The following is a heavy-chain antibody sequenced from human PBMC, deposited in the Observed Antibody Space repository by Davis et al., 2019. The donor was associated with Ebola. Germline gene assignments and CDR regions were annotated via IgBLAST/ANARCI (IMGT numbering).Heavy chain of an antibody. D-gene: IGHD6-25*01. CDR1: GGSISSSDYY. CDR3: ARNSSGFGHFDH. J-gene: IGHJ4*02. V-gene: IGHV4-39*07. CDR2: IYHTGST. Sequence: PSETLSLTCTVSGGSISSSDYYWGWIRQPPGKGLEWIGSIYHTGSTYYRPSLKSRVTISVDTSKNQFSLRLTSVSAADSAVYYCARNSSGFGHFDHWGLGTAVTVSS.